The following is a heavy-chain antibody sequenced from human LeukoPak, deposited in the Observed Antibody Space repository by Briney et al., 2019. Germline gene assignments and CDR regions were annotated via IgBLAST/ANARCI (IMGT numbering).Heavy chain of an antibody. J-gene: IGHJ5*02. V-gene: IGHV4-30-2*01. CDR3: ARDYCSSTSCYKGWFDP. CDR2: IYHSGST. D-gene: IGHD2-2*02. CDR1: GGSISSGGYS. Sequence: SETLSLTCAVSGGSISSGGYSWSWLRQPPGKGLEWIGYIYHSGSTYYNPSLKSRVTISVDRSKNQFSLRLSSVTAADTAVYYCARDYCSSTSCYKGWFDPWGQGTLVTVSS.